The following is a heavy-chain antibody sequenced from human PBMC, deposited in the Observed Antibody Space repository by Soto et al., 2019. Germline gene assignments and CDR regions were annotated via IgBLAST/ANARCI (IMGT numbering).Heavy chain of an antibody. Sequence: TVSCAASGFTFSSYWMHWVRQAPGKGLVWVSRINSDGSSTSYADSVKGRFTISRDNAKNTLYLQMNSLRAEDTAVYYCARDGYGYGYVIGYWGQGTAVTVSS. J-gene: IGHJ4*02. V-gene: IGHV3-74*01. CDR2: INSDGSST. D-gene: IGHD5-18*01. CDR3: ARDGYGYGYVIGY. CDR1: GFTFSSYW.